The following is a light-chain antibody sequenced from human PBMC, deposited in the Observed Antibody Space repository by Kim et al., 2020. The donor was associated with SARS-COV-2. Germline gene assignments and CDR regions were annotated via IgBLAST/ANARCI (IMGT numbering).Light chain of an antibody. CDR3: QSYDSSSWV. CDR2: QDN. V-gene: IGLV6-57*01. J-gene: IGLJ3*02. CDR1: SGSIASNY. Sequence: GKTVTISCTRSSGSIASNYVQWFQQRPGSSPTTVIYQDNQRPSGVPDRFSGSIDRSSNSASLTISGLKTEDEADYYCQSYDSSSWVFGGGTKLTVL.